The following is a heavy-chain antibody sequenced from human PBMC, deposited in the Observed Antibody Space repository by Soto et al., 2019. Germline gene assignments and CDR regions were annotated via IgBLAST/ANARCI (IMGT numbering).Heavy chain of an antibody. Sequence: EVQLVESGGGLVQPGGSLRLSCAASGFTFSSYWMTWVRQAPGKGLEWVANIKEDGSEKYYVDSVKGRFTISRDNAKNSLYLQMNSMRAEETAVYYCARKGAIDYWGQGTLVTVSS. CDR3: ARKGAIDY. J-gene: IGHJ4*02. V-gene: IGHV3-7*05. CDR2: IKEDGSEK. CDR1: GFTFSSYW.